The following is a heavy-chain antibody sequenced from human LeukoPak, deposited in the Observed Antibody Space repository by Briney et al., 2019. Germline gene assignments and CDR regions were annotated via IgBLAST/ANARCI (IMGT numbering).Heavy chain of an antibody. Sequence: GGSLRLSCAASGFTFSSYWMSWVRQAPGKGLEWVSAISGSGGSTYYADSVKGRFTISRDNSKNTLYLQMNSLRAEDTAVYYCAKDGGAITFGGVIVKDGEYFDYWGQGTLVTVSS. CDR1: GFTFSSYW. D-gene: IGHD3-16*02. CDR3: AKDGGAITFGGVIVKDGEYFDY. J-gene: IGHJ4*02. V-gene: IGHV3-23*01. CDR2: ISGSGGST.